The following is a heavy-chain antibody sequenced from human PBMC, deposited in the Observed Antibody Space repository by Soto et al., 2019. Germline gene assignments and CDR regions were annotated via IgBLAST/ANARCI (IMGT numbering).Heavy chain of an antibody. CDR3: ARDQRWHDLVWWFDP. Sequence: GGSLRLSCAASGFTFSSYAMHWVRQAPGKGLEWVAVISYDGSNKYYADSVKGRFTISRDNSTSTVYMELNSLTSEDTAVYYCARDQRWHDLVWWFDPWGQGTLVTVSS. CDR1: GFTFSSYA. D-gene: IGHD1-1*01. V-gene: IGHV3-30-3*01. CDR2: ISYDGSNK. J-gene: IGHJ5*02.